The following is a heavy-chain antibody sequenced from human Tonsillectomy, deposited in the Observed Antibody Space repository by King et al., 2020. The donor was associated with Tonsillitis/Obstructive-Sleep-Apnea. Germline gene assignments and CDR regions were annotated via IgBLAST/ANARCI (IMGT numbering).Heavy chain of an antibody. Sequence: VQLVESGGGVVQPGRSLRLSCAASGFTFSRHGMHWVRQAPGKGLEGVAVISYDGNNKYYADSVKGRFTISRDNSKNTLYLQMNSLRAEDTAVYYCAIRPITGTAGIDYWGQGTLVTVSS. CDR2: ISYDGNNK. CDR1: GFTFSRHG. V-gene: IGHV3-30*03. CDR3: AIRPITGTAGIDY. J-gene: IGHJ4*02. D-gene: IGHD1-7*01.